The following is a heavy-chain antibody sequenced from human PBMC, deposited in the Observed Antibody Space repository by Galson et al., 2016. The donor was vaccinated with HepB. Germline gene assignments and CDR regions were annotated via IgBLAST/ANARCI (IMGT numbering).Heavy chain of an antibody. CDR1: GFTFSTYA. Sequence: SLRLSCAVSGFTFSTYAMHWVRQSPGKGLEWVAVISHDGSNKFYADPVKGRFTISRDSSKNTLFLQMNSLRAEDTAIFYCARDQWASGMDVWGQGTTVTVS. V-gene: IGHV3-30-3*01. D-gene: IGHD1-26*01. CDR3: ARDQWASGMDV. CDR2: ISHDGSNK. J-gene: IGHJ6*02.